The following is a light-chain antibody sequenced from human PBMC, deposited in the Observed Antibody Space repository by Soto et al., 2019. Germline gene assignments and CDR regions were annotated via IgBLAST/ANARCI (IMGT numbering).Light chain of an antibody. CDR2: EVT. V-gene: IGLV2-23*02. CDR3: CSYAGSSSSI. CDR1: SSDVGTYNL. Sequence: QSALTQPASVSGSPGQSITISCSGTSSDVGTYNLVSWYQQYPGKAPRLMIYEVTKRPAGVSNRFSGSKSGNMASLTISGLQPEDDADYYCCSYAGSSSSIFGTGTKLTVL. J-gene: IGLJ1*01.